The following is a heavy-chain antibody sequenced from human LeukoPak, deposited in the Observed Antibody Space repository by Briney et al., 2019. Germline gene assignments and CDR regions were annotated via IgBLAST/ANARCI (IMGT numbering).Heavy chain of an antibody. CDR1: GFTFSSYS. CDR3: ARATVVPATDWYFDL. J-gene: IGHJ2*01. CDR2: ISSSSSYI. Sequence: GGSLRLSCAASGFTFSSYSMNWVRQAPGKGLEWVSSISSSSSYIYYADSVKGRFTISRDNAKNSLYLQMNSLRAADTAVYYCARATVVPATDWYFDLWGRGTLVTVSS. V-gene: IGHV3-21*01. D-gene: IGHD2-15*01.